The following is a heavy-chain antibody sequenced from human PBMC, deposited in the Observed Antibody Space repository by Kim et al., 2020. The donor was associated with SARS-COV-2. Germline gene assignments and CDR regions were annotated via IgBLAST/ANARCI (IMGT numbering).Heavy chain of an antibody. J-gene: IGHJ4*02. V-gene: IGHV4-39*01. CDR3: ARHEGWLQSYHFHY. CDR1: GGSISSSIYY. Sequence: SETLSLTCTVSGGSISSSIYYWGWIRQPPGKGLEWIGTIYYSGNIYYNPSLKSRVTISVDTSKNQFSLKLSSVTAADTAVYYCARHEGWLQSYHFHYWGQGTLVTVSS. CDR2: IYYSGNI. D-gene: IGHD5-12*01.